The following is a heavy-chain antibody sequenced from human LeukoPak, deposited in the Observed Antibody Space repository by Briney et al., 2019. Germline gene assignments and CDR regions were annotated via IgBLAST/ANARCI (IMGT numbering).Heavy chain of an antibody. D-gene: IGHD5-12*01. V-gene: IGHV4-38-2*01. CDR2: IYYSGST. Sequence: KPSETLSLTCAVSGYSISSGYYWGWIRQPPGKGLEWIGYIYYSGSTYYNPSLKSRVTISVDTSKNQFSLKLSSVTAADTAVYYCARAVDIVATILFDYWGQGTLVTVSS. CDR1: GYSISSGYY. CDR3: ARAVDIVATILFDY. J-gene: IGHJ4*02.